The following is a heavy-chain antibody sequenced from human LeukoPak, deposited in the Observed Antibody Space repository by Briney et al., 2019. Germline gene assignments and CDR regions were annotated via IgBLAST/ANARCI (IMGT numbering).Heavy chain of an antibody. J-gene: IGHJ3*02. CDR3: ASANYDLYYDAFDI. V-gene: IGHV1-69*13. D-gene: IGHD1-7*01. CDR1: GYTFTDYY. Sequence: SVKVSCKASGYTFTDYYMNWVRQAPGQGLEWMGGIIPIFGTANYAQKFQGRVTITADESTSTAYMELSSLRSEDTAVYYCASANYDLYYDAFDIWGQGTMVTVSS. CDR2: IIPIFGTA.